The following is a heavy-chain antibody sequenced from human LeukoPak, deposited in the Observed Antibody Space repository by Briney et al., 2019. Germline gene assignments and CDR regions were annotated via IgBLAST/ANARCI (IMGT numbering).Heavy chain of an antibody. Sequence: SETLSLTCTVSGGSISSSSYYWGWIRQPPGKGLEWIGSIYYSGSTYCNPSLKSRVTISVDTSKNQFSLKLSSVTAADTAVYYCARLGQRRLAKAYFDYWGQGTLVTVSS. CDR3: ARLGQRRLAKAYFDY. V-gene: IGHV4-39*01. J-gene: IGHJ4*02. CDR2: IYYSGST. D-gene: IGHD2-21*01. CDR1: GGSISSSSYY.